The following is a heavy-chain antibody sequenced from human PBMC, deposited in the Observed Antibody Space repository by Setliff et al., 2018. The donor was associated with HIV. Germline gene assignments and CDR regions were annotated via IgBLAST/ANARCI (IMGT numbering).Heavy chain of an antibody. J-gene: IGHJ6*03. CDR1: GGTFNRYA. CDR2: IIPMFGTA. D-gene: IGHD3-10*01. V-gene: IGHV1-69*06. CDR3: ARDKDAIYYGSGSFFYYYYMDV. Sequence: GASVKVSCKASGGTFNRYAVSWVRQAPGQGLEWMGRIIPMFGTANYAQKFQSRVTITADKSTSTAYMELSRLRSEDTAVYYCARDKDAIYYGSGSFFYYYYMDVWGKGTTVTVSS.